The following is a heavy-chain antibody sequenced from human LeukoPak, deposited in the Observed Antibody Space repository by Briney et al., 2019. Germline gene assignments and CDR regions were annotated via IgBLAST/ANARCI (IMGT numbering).Heavy chain of an antibody. CDR1: GFTFSSYG. CDR3: AKVQPGYSSGWYSFDY. J-gene: IGHJ4*01. D-gene: IGHD6-19*01. V-gene: IGHV3-23*01. CDR2: ISGSGGST. Sequence: PGGTLRLSCAASGFTFSSYGMSWVRQAPGKGLEWVSAISGSGGSTYYADSVKGRFTISRDNSKNTLYLQMNSLRAEDTALYYCAKVQPGYSSGWYSFDYWGQGTLVTVSS.